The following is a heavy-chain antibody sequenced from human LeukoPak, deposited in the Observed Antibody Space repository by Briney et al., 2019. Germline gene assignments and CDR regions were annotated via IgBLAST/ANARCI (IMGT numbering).Heavy chain of an antibody. V-gene: IGHV4-59*01. Sequence: SETLSLTCTVSGGSISSYYWSWIRQPPGKGLEWIGYIYYSGSTNYHPSLKSRVTISIATTKNQFSLKLSSVTAADTAVYYCARDVRRSTVTTGWFDPWGQGTLVTVSS. D-gene: IGHD4-17*01. J-gene: IGHJ5*02. CDR2: IYYSGST. CDR1: GGSISSYY. CDR3: ARDVRRSTVTTGWFDP.